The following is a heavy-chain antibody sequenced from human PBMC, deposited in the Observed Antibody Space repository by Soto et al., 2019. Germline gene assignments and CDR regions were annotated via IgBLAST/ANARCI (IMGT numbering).Heavy chain of an antibody. V-gene: IGHV3-23*01. CDR2: VSYNGGDT. CDR3: ARYIRGPTVYYFDF. CDR1: GFTFSSYA. Sequence: PGGSLRLSCAASGFTFSSYAMTWVRQAPGKGLEWVSIVSYNGGDTYYADSVKGRFTISRDSSKDTVDLQMNGLRAEDTAVYYCARYIRGPTVYYFDFWGPGVLVTVSS. D-gene: IGHD1-1*01. J-gene: IGHJ4*02.